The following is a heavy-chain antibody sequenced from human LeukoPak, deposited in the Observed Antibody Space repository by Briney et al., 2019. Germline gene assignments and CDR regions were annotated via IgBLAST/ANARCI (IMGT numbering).Heavy chain of an antibody. CDR2: IRYDGSNK. D-gene: IGHD6-19*01. Sequence: PGRSLRLSCAASGFTFSGHGMHWVRQAPGKGLEWVTRIRYDGSNKYYADSVKGRFTISRDNSKSTLYLQMDSLRAEDTAVYYCARWTGYSNGWLDYWGQGILVTVSS. J-gene: IGHJ4*02. V-gene: IGHV3-33*01. CDR3: ARWTGYSNGWLDY. CDR1: GFTFSGHG.